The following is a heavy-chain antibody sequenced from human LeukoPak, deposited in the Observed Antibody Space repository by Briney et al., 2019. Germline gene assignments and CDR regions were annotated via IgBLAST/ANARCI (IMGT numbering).Heavy chain of an antibody. CDR3: ARRLRRNYFDY. CDR2: ISSSGSAI. D-gene: IGHD4-17*01. CDR1: GFTFNDYA. J-gene: IGHJ4*02. Sequence: PGGSLRLSCAASGFTFNDYAMTWVRQAPGKGLEWVSYISSSGSAIYYADSVKGRFTISRDNAKNSLYLQMNSLRAEDTAVYYCARRLRRNYFDYWGQGTLVTVSS. V-gene: IGHV3-48*03.